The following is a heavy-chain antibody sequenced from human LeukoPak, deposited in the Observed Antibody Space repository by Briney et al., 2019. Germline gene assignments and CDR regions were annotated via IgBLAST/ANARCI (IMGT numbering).Heavy chain of an antibody. CDR2: ISSSSSYI. J-gene: IGHJ2*01. CDR3: ARDLREYCSSTSCPNWYFDL. V-gene: IGHV3-21*01. Sequence: GGSLRLSCAASGFTFGSYSMNWVRQAPGKGLEWVSSISSSSSYIYYADSVKGRFTISRDNAKNSLYLQMNSLRAEDTAVYYCARDLREYCSSTSCPNWYFDLWGRGILVTVSS. D-gene: IGHD2-2*01. CDR1: GFTFGSYS.